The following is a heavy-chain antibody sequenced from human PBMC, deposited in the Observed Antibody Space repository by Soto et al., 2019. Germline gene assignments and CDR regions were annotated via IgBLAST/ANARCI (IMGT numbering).Heavy chain of an antibody. CDR1: RVSVSRDYQ. Sequence: PSKRLSLSCAITRVSVSRDYQWIWIRQPPGKGLEWIGHISYSGSPYYHPSLRSRLSISVDTSKNQFSLKVKSVTAADTAVYYCARAWDFWGQGTLVTVSS. CDR2: ISYSGSP. J-gene: IGHJ1*01. V-gene: IGHV4-30-4*01. CDR3: ARAWDF. D-gene: IGHD1-26*01.